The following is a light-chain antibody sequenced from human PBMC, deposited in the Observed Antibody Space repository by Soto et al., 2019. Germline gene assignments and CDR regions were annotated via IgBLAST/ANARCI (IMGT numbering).Light chain of an antibody. CDR3: QQYNTWRSIT. J-gene: IGKJ5*01. Sequence: EIVMKQSPATLSVSPGGRATLSCRASQNIGNKLAWYQHKPGQAPRVLIYDTSTRAAGIPTRFSGSGSETNFTLTIITLQSEDFAVYYCQQYNTWRSITFGQGTRLGIK. V-gene: IGKV3-15*01. CDR2: DTS. CDR1: QNIGNK.